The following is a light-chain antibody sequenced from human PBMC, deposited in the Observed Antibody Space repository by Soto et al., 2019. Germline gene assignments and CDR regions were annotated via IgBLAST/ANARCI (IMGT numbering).Light chain of an antibody. CDR2: LNSDGSH. J-gene: IGLJ2*01. V-gene: IGLV4-69*01. CDR3: QTWGTVV. Sequence: QPVLTQSPSASASLGASVKLTCTLSSGHSSYAIAWHQQQPEKGPRYLMKLNSDGSHSKGDGIPDRFSGSSSGAERYLTIPSLQSEDEADYYCQTWGTVVFGGGTKLTVL. CDR1: SGHSSYA.